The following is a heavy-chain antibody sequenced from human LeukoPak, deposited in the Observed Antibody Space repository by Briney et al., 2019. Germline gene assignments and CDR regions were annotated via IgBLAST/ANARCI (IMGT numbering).Heavy chain of an antibody. D-gene: IGHD4-17*01. CDR2: IGTGGDT. Sequence: PGGSLRLSCAASGVTLSSYDMHGVRQAIGKGLEWVSAIGTGGDTSYTGAVRGRFTISRENDKNSLNLQMNSLTAGDTAVYYCARERVHGDSFGWYFDLWGRGTLVTVS. V-gene: IGHV3-13*01. CDR1: GVTLSSYD. J-gene: IGHJ2*01. CDR3: ARERVHGDSFGWYFDL.